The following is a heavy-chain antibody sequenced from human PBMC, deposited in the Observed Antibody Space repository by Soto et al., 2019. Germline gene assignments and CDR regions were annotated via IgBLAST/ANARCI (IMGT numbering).Heavy chain of an antibody. CDR3: ARDRETVDYFDY. V-gene: IGHV3-53*01. CDR2: IHSGGNT. Sequence: GGSLRLSCAASGFSVSSSYMSWVRQAPGKGLEWVSFIHSGGNTFYADSVKGRFTISRDNSKNTLYLQMNSLRAEDTAVYYCARDRETVDYFDYWGQGTLVTVSS. J-gene: IGHJ4*02. CDR1: GFSVSSSY. D-gene: IGHD4-17*01.